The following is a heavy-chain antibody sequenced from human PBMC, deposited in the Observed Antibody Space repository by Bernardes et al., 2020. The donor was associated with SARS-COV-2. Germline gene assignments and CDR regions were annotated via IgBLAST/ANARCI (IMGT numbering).Heavy chain of an antibody. V-gene: IGHV3-74*01. Sequence: GGSMRLSCAASGFTFTSYWMHWVRQAPGKGRVWVSHVSYDGSSANYADSVRGRFTISRDNAKNTLYLQMNSLRAEDTAVYYCANGLASWGQVTLVTVSS. J-gene: IGHJ5*02. D-gene: IGHD2-21*01. CDR3: ANGLAS. CDR1: GFTFTSYW. CDR2: VSYDGSSA.